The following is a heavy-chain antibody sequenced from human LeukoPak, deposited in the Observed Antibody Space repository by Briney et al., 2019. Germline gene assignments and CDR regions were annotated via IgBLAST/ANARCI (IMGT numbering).Heavy chain of an antibody. CDR3: ARDWYYYDSRSYDTFDI. J-gene: IGHJ3*02. CDR1: GYTFTTYG. CDR2: IGTFNGHT. D-gene: IGHD3-10*01. V-gene: IGHV1-18*01. Sequence: ASVKVSCKASGYTFTTYGISWVRRAPGQGLEWMGWIGTFNGHTNYAQKVQGRVTMTTDTSTSTVYMELRSLSSDDTAVYYCARDWYYYDSRSYDTFDIWGQGTKVTVSS.